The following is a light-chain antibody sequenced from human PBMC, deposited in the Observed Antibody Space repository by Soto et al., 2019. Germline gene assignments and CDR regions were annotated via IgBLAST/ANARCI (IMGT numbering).Light chain of an antibody. CDR1: QSVSSY. J-gene: IGKJ4*01. Sequence: IVFTQSPATLSXSXAXXXXLXXXASQSVSSYLAWYQQKPGQAPRLLIYGASTRATGIPARFSGSGSGTEFTLTISSLQSEDFAVYYCQQYNNWPALTFGGGTKVDIK. V-gene: IGKV3-15*01. CDR3: QQYNNWPALT. CDR2: GAS.